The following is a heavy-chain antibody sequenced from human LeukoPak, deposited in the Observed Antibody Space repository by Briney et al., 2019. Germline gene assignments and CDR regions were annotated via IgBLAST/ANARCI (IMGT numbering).Heavy chain of an antibody. V-gene: IGHV1-2*02. CDR2: INPNSGGT. CDR3: ARVLPVGASEG. CDR1: GYTFTGYY. J-gene: IGHJ4*02. D-gene: IGHD1-26*01. Sequence: ASVKVSCKASGYTFTGYYMHWVRQAPGQGLEWMGWINPNSGGTNYEQKFQGRVTMTRDTSISTAYMELSRLRSDDAAVYYCARVLPVGASEGWGQGTLVTVSS.